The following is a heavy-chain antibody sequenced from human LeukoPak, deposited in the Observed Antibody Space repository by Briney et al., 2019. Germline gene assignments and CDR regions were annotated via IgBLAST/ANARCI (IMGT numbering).Heavy chain of an antibody. CDR1: GGSISSYY. Sequence: SETLSLTCTVSGGSISSYYWSWIRQPAGKGQEWIGRYYTSGSTNYNPSLNSRVTMSVDTSKNQFSLKLSSVTAADTAVYYCARALPGYSYGSYYFDYWGQGTLVTVSS. CDR3: ARALPGYSYGSYYFDY. J-gene: IGHJ4*02. V-gene: IGHV4-4*07. D-gene: IGHD5-18*01. CDR2: YYTSGST.